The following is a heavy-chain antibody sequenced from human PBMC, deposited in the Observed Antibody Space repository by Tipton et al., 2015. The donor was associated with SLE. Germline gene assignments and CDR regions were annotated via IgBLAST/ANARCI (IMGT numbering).Heavy chain of an antibody. CDR3: ARDGDGSGSYADY. Sequence: SLRLSCAASGFTFSSYSMNWVRQTPGKGLEWVSSISSSRNYIYYADSVKGRFTISRDNAKNSLYLQMNSLRAEDTAVYYCARDGDGSGSYADYWGQGTLVTVSS. J-gene: IGHJ4*02. V-gene: IGHV3-21*01. CDR2: ISSSRNYI. D-gene: IGHD3-10*01. CDR1: GFTFSSYS.